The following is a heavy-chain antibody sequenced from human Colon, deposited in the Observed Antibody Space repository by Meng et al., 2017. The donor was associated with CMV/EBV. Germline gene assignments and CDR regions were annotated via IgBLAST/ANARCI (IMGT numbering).Heavy chain of an antibody. J-gene: IGHJ4*02. CDR2: IRSGGRDI. CDR3: ARDAWHYDTLTASSTPWFDY. D-gene: IGHD3-9*01. V-gene: IGHV3-21*01. CDR1: GFTFSPYS. Sequence: GESLKISCSASGFTFSPYSMNWVRQAPGKGLEWVATIRSGGRDISYADSVKGRFTISRDDAKNSLFLELNSLRAEDTAVYYCARDAWHYDTLTASSTPWFDYWGQGTLVTVSS.